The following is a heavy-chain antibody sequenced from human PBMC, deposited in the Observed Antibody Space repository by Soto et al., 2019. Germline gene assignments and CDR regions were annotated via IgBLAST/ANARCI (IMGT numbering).Heavy chain of an antibody. D-gene: IGHD6-19*01. CDR2: IGGSGAGT. CDR1: GFTFSSYA. J-gene: IGHJ4*02. V-gene: IGHV3-23*01. Sequence: PGGSLRLSCAASGFTFSSYAMSWVRQAPGKGLEWVSGIGGSGAGTNYADSVKGRSTISRDNSKNTLYLQMSSLRAEDTAVYYCARGGGIAVAGTHLDYWGQGTLVTVSS. CDR3: ARGGGIAVAGTHLDY.